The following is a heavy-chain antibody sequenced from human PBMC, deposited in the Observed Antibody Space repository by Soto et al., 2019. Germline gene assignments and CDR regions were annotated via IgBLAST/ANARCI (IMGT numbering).Heavy chain of an antibody. D-gene: IGHD5-12*01. CDR1: GGSISSSSYY. V-gene: IGHV4-39*01. CDR3: ARHKSEYSGYEDFDY. CDR2: IYYSGST. J-gene: IGHJ4*02. Sequence: QLQLQESGPGLVKPSETLSLTCTVSGGSISSSSYYWGWIRQPPGKGLEWIGSIYYSGSTYYNPSLKSRVTISVDTSKNQFSLKLSSVTAADTAVYYCARHKSEYSGYEDFDYWGQGTLVTVSS.